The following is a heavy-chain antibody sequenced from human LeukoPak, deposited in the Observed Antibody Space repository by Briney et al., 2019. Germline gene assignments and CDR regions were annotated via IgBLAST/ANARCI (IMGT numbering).Heavy chain of an antibody. D-gene: IGHD3-9*01. CDR3: ARDFDDILTGYYPSTSTLGY. CDR2: ISAYNGNT. V-gene: IGHV1-18*01. J-gene: IGHJ4*02. Sequence: ASVKVSCKASGYTFTSYGISWVRQAPGHGLEWMGWISAYNGNTNYAQKLQGRVTMTTDTSTSTAYMELRSLRADDTAVYYCARDFDDILTGYYPSTSTLGYWGQGTLVTVSS. CDR1: GYTFTSYG.